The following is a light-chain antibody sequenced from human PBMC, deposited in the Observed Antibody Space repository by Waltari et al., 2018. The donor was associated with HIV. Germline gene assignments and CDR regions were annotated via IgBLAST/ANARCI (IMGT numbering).Light chain of an antibody. V-gene: IGKV3-20*01. CDR3: HQYGTSPQT. CDR1: QTVTSNY. J-gene: IGKJ2*01. CDR2: GAS. Sequence: EIVLTQYPRTLSLSPGDRANLSCRASQTVTSNYLACYQVKPGQAPRLLFYGASILATGVPDRFSVSWSGTDFTLTIGRLEPEDFAVYYCHQYGTSPQTFGQGSKVEIK.